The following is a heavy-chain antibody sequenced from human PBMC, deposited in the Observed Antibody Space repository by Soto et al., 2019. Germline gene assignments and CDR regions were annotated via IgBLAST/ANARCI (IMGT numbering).Heavy chain of an antibody. CDR1: GYTFTNYW. D-gene: IGHD3-16*01. J-gene: IGHJ4*02. CDR2: IFPGDSDT. V-gene: IGHV5-51*01. Sequence: PGESLKISCKAIGYTFTNYWIGWVRQTPGKGLEWMGIIFPGDSDTRYNPSFEGQVTVSADESISTAYLQWNTLKASDTAMYYCVRPNFGALTHFDFWGQGTQVTVSS. CDR3: VRPNFGALTHFDF.